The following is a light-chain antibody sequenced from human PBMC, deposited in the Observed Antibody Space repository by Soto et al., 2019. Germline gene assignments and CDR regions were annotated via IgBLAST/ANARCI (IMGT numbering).Light chain of an antibody. CDR3: SSYTSSTTLV. J-gene: IGLJ1*01. CDR2: AVS. Sequence: QSALTQPASVSGSPGQSITISCTGTSSDVGGYNYVSWYQQHPGKAPKLMIYAVSNRPSGVSNRFSASKSGNTASLTISGLQAEDEADYYCSSYTSSTTLVFGTGTKVTVL. V-gene: IGLV2-14*01. CDR1: SSDVGGYNY.